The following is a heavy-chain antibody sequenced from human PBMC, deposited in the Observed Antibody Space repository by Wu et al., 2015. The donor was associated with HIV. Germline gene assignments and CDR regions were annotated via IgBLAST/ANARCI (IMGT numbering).Heavy chain of an antibody. J-gene: IGHJ2*01. CDR1: GYTFNRYP. V-gene: IGHV1-69*05. CDR3: ARVQFDPDYYTYFDL. Sequence: QVRLLQSGAEVKTPGSSVKVPCLTSGYTFNRYPINWLRQVPGQGLEWMGVIIPLIGTTHYSQKFQGRLTISTGASATTAYLELRNLTSDDTALYFCARVQFDPDYYTYFDLWGQGTLVIVSS. D-gene: IGHD4/OR15-4a*01. CDR2: IIPLIGTT.